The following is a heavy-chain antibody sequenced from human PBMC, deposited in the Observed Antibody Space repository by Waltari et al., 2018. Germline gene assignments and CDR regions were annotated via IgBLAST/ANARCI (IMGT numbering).Heavy chain of an antibody. D-gene: IGHD3-3*01. CDR1: GFTFSSYS. Sequence: EVQLVDSGGDLVQPGGSLRLSCAASGFTFSSYSMNWVRPAPGKGLEWGSYVSSSGGTIKYAGTVMDRCTICRDSSKNALYQQMNTLRVEETAVYYCARADVIRLLEWLVFPGGMDVWGQGSTGTVSS. CDR2: VSSSGGTI. J-gene: IGHJ6*02. CDR3: ARADVIRLLEWLVFPGGMDV. V-gene: IGHV3-48*01.